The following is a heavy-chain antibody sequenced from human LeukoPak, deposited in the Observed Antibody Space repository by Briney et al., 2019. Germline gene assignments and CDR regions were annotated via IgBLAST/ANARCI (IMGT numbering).Heavy chain of an antibody. V-gene: IGHV1-2*02. CDR2: INPNSGGT. J-gene: IGHJ4*02. D-gene: IGHD3-10*01. CDR1: GYTFTGYY. Sequence: GASVKVSCKASGYTFTGYYMHWVRQAPGQGLEWMGWINPNSGGTNYAQKFQGRVTMTRDTSISTAYMELSRLRSDDTAVYYCARAMKDGSGSYSPCDWGQGTLVTVSS. CDR3: ARAMKDGSGSYSPCD.